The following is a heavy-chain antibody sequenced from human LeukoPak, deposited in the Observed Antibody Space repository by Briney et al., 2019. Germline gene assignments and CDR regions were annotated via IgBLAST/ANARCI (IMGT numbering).Heavy chain of an antibody. D-gene: IGHD3-22*01. CDR1: GYSFTSYW. V-gene: IGHV5-51*01. CDR2: IYPGDSDT. Sequence: GESLKISCKGSGYSFTSYWIGWVRQMPGKGLEWMGIIYPGDSDTRYSPSFQGQVTISADKSISTAYLQWSSLKASDTAMYYRARPGQTYYYDSSGYYDSYYFDYWGQGTLVTVSS. CDR3: ARPGQTYYYDSSGYYDSYYFDY. J-gene: IGHJ4*02.